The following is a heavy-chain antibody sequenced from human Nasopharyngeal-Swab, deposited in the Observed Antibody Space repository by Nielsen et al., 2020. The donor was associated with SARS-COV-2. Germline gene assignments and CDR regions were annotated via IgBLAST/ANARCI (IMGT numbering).Heavy chain of an antibody. J-gene: IGHJ5*02. CDR3: ARDPAYYDFWSGYYSWFDP. D-gene: IGHD3-3*01. V-gene: IGHV1-46*01. CDR1: GYTFTSYY. Sequence: ASVKVSCKASGYTFTSYYMHWVRQAPGQGLEWMGIINPSGGSTSYAQKFQGRVTMTRDTSTSTVYMELSSLRSEDTAVYYCARDPAYYDFWSGYYSWFDPWGQGTLVTASS. CDR2: INPSGGST.